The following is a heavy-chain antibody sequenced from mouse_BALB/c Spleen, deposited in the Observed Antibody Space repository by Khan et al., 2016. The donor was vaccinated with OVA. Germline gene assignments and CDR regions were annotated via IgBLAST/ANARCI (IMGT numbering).Heavy chain of an antibody. CDR1: GFAFSSYS. V-gene: IGHV5-6-4*01. J-gene: IGHJ2*01. D-gene: IGHD1-1*01. CDR3: TRDWNYYGGSFYFDY. CDR2: ITSGGSYT. Sequence: EVELVESGGGLVKPGGSLKLSCAASGFAFSSYSMSWVRQTPEKRLEWVATITSGGSYTYYPDSVKGRFTISRDNAKNTMYLQMNSLKSEDTAMXYCTRDWNYYGGSFYFDYWGQGTTLTVSS.